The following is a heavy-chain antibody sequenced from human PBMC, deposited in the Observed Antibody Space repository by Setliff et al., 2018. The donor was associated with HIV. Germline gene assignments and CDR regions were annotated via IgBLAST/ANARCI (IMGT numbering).Heavy chain of an antibody. CDR1: GFTFSNAW. D-gene: IGHD3-10*01. V-gene: IGHV3-15*01. CDR2: IKSRADGGTT. CDR3: TTDDGSGTFYPPPYFDY. Sequence: PGGSLSLSCAASGFTFSNAWMTWVRQVPGKGLEWVGRIKSRADGGTTDYAAPVNGRFSISRDDSKNTLYLQMDSLKTDDTAVYYCTTDDGSGTFYPPPYFDYWGHGTLVTVSS. J-gene: IGHJ4*01.